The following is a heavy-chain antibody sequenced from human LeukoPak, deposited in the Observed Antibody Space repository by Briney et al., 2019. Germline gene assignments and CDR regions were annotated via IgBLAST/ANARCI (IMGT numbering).Heavy chain of an antibody. CDR2: IYYSGST. V-gene: IGHV4-39*07. Sequence: NPSETLSLTCTVSGGSISSSSYYWGWIRQPPGKGLEWIGSIYYSGSTYYNPSLKSRVTISVDTSKNQFSLKLSSVTAADTAVYYCARYDRNAFDIWGQGTMVTVSS. CDR3: ARYDRNAFDI. D-gene: IGHD3-22*01. CDR1: GGSISSSSYY. J-gene: IGHJ3*02.